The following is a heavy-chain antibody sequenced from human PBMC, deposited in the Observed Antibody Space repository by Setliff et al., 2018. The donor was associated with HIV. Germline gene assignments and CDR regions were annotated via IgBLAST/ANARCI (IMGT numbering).Heavy chain of an antibody. CDR3: ARGPFRAHPLGGYPDY. Sequence: SVKVSCKASGGSFSSFTISWVRQAPGQGLEWMGGIIPALGTANYAQKFQDRVTLTRDTSASTAYMDLSSLRSEDTAVYYCARGPFRAHPLGGYPDYWGQGSLVTVSS. V-gene: IGHV1-69*16. J-gene: IGHJ4*02. CDR1: GGSFSSFT. CDR2: IIPALGTA. D-gene: IGHD3-16*02.